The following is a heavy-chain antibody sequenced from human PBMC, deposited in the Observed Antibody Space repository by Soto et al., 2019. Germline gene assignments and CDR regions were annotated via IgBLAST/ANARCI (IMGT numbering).Heavy chain of an antibody. CDR2: INGGNGNT. CDR1: GYTFTNYA. V-gene: IGHV1-3*01. J-gene: IGHJ4*02. CDR3: VAIDYGDY. Sequence: QVQLEQSGAEVRKPGASVKVSCKTSGYTFTNYAVHWARQAPGQSLEWMGWINGGNGNTQYSQKFQGRVTFTRDTSANTDYMELSSLRSEDPAVYYCVAIDYGDYWGQGTLVTVSS. D-gene: IGHD3-3*02.